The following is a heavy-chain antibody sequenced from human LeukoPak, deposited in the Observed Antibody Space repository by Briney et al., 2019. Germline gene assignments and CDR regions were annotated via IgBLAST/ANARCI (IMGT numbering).Heavy chain of an antibody. D-gene: IGHD3-22*01. CDR3: AREGREVDYDSSGSIDGVDY. Sequence: PSETLSLTCTVSGGSISSGGYYWSWIRQHPGKGLEWIGYIYYSGSTYYNPSLKSRVTISVDTSENQFSLKLSSVTAADTAVYYCAREGREVDYDSSGSIDGVDYWGQGTLVTVSS. CDR2: IYYSGST. CDR1: GGSISSGGYY. V-gene: IGHV4-31*03. J-gene: IGHJ4*02.